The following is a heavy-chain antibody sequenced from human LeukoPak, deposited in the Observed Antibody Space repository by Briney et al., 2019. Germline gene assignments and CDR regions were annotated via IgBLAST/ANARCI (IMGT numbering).Heavy chain of an antibody. CDR1: GFTLSSSW. V-gene: IGHV3-7*03. Sequence: GGSLRLSCAASGFTLSSSWMSWVRQAPGKGLQWVANIKEDESEKDYVDSVKGRFTISRDNAKNSLDLQMNSLRAEDTAVYYCAAYRGAHHKTFDYWGQGTLVTVSS. CDR2: IKEDESEK. D-gene: IGHD1-26*01. CDR3: AAYRGAHHKTFDY. J-gene: IGHJ4*02.